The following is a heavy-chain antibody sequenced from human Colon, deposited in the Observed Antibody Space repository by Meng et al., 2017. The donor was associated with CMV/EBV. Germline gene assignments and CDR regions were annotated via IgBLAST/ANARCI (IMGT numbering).Heavy chain of an antibody. J-gene: IGHJ6*02. V-gene: IGHV1-46*01. CDR2: INPSGGST. Sequence: SVNVSCKASGYTFTSYYMHWVRQAPGQGLEWMGIINPSGGSTSYAQKFQGRVTMTRDTSTSTVYMELSSLRSEDTAVYYCARESPDPVLRFLEWLLYNGMDVWGQGTTVTVSS. CDR3: ARESPDPVLRFLEWLLYNGMDV. CDR1: GYTFTSYY. D-gene: IGHD3-3*01.